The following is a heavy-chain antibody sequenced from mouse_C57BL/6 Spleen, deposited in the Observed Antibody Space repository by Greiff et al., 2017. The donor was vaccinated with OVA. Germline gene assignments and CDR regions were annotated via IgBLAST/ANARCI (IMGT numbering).Heavy chain of an antibody. J-gene: IGHJ2*01. CDR2: IYPGNSDT. Sequence: VQLQQSGTVLARPGASVKMSCKPSGYTFTSYWMHWVKQRPGQGLEWIGAIYPGNSDTSYNQKFKGKAKLTAVTSASTAYMELSSLTNEDSAVYYCTRITTVVAPYYFDYWGQGATLTVSS. V-gene: IGHV1-5*01. CDR1: GYTFTSYW. D-gene: IGHD1-1*01. CDR3: TRITTVVAPYYFDY.